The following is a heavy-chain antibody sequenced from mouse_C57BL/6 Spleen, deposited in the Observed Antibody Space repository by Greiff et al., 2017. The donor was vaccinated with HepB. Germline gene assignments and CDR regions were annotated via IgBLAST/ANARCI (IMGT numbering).Heavy chain of an antibody. CDR2: ISNGGGST. Sequence: EVQVVESGGGLVQPGGSLKLSCAASGFTFSDYYMYWVRQTPEKRLEWVAYISNGGGSTYYPDTVKGRFTISRDNAKNTLYLQMSRLKSEDTAMYYCARGVLRSHFDYWGQGTTLTVSS. D-gene: IGHD1-1*01. CDR1: GFTFSDYY. V-gene: IGHV5-12*01. CDR3: ARGVLRSHFDY. J-gene: IGHJ2*01.